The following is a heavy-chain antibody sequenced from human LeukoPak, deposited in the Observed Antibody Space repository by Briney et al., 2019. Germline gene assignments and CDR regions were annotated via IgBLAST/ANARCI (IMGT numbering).Heavy chain of an antibody. J-gene: IGHJ4*02. Sequence: SETLSLTRTVSGGSISSSSYYWDWIRQPPGKGLEWIGSIYYSGSTYYNPSLKSRVTISVDTSKNQFSLKLSSVTAADTSVYYCARRETSAYYSYYFDYWGQGTLVTVSS. CDR2: IYYSGST. V-gene: IGHV4-39*01. D-gene: IGHD3-22*01. CDR1: GGSISSSSYY. CDR3: ARRETSAYYSYYFDY.